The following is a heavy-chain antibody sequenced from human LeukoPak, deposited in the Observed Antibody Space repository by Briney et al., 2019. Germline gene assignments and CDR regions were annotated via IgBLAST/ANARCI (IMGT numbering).Heavy chain of an antibody. CDR3: ARHSSSSGRSDFDY. CDR2: INPNSGGT. V-gene: IGHV1-2*02. J-gene: IGHJ4*02. D-gene: IGHD6-19*01. Sequence: AASVKVSCKASEYTSTGYYMHWVRQAPGQGLEWMGWINPNSGGTDYAQRFQGRVTMTRDTSVSTSYMELSRLTSDDAAVYYCARHSSSSGRSDFDYWGQGTLVTVSS. CDR1: EYTSTGYY.